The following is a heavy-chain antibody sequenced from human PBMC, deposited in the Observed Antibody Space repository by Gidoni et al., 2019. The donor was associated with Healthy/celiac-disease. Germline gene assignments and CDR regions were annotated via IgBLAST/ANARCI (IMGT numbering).Heavy chain of an antibody. J-gene: IGHJ6*02. D-gene: IGHD3-3*01. V-gene: IGHV4-61*02. CDR1: GGSISSGSYY. CDR3: ARGPGKHYDFWSGYYLKGGEYYYYYYGMDV. CDR2: IYTSGST. Sequence: QVQLQESGPGLVKPSQTLSLTCTVSGGSISSGSYYWSWIRQPAGKGLEWIGRIYTSGSTNYTPSLKSRVTISVDTSKNQFSLKLSSVTAADTAVYYCARGPGKHYDFWSGYYLKGGEYYYYYYGMDVWGQGTTVTVSS.